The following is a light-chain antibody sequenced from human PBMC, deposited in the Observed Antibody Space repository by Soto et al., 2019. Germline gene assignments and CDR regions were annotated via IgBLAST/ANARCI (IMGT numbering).Light chain of an antibody. CDR2: GAS. V-gene: IGKV3-20*01. CDR3: QQYGSSSWT. J-gene: IGKJ1*01. Sequence: EIVLTQSPGTVSLSPGERATLSCRASQSVSSSYLAWYQQKPGQAPRLLIYGASSRATGIPDRFSGSGSGTDFTLTISRLEPEDFAVYYCQQYGSSSWTFGQRTKVDIK. CDR1: QSVSSSY.